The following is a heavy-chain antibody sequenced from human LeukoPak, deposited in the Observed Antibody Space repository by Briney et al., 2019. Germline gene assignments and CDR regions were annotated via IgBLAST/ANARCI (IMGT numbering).Heavy chain of an antibody. CDR2: ISSSGSTI. V-gene: IGHV3-48*04. CDR3: AELGITMIGGV. CDR1: GFTFNTYN. Sequence: KSGGSLRLSCAASGFTFNTYNMNWVRQAPGKGLEGVSYISSSGSTIYYADSVKGRFTISRDNAKNSLYLQMNSLRAEDTAVYYCAELGITMIGGVWGKGTTVTISS. D-gene: IGHD3-10*02. J-gene: IGHJ6*04.